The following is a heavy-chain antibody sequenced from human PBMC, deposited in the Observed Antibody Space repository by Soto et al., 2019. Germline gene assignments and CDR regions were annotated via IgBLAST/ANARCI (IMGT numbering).Heavy chain of an antibody. CDR1: GFTFSSYA. Sequence: QVQLVESGGGVVQPGRSLRLSCAASGFTFSSYAMHWVRQAPGKGLEWVAVISYDGSNKYYADSVKGRFTISRDNSKNRLYLQMNSLRAEDTAVYYCAVPWGVTMIRGGYFDYWGQGTLVTVSS. CDR3: AVPWGVTMIRGGYFDY. D-gene: IGHD3-10*01. CDR2: ISYDGSNK. J-gene: IGHJ4*02. V-gene: IGHV3-30-3*01.